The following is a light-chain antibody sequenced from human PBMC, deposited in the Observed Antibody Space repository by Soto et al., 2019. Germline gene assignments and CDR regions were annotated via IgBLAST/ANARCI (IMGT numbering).Light chain of an antibody. V-gene: IGLV2-14*01. CDR1: SSDVGGYNY. J-gene: IGLJ2*01. CDR2: EVS. CDR3: SSYTRGSTLVV. Sequence: QSALTQPASVSGSPGQSITISCTGTSSDVGGYNYVSWYQQHPGKAPKLMIYEVSNRPSEVSNRLSGSTSANTASLTISGLLAEYEGNYYCSSYTRGSTLVVFGGGTKLTVL.